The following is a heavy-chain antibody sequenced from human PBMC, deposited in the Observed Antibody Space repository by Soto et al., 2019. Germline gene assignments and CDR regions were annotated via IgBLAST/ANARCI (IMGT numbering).Heavy chain of an antibody. CDR3: ARGSTTEKVDS. Sequence: TSETLSLTCTVSGGSISSYYWSWIRQPPGKGLEWIGYIHNSGSTNYNPSLKSRVTISVDTSMNQFSLALTSVTAADTAMYYCARGSTTEKVDSWGQGILVTVSS. J-gene: IGHJ4*02. V-gene: IGHV4-59*08. CDR1: GGSISSYY. CDR2: IHNSGST.